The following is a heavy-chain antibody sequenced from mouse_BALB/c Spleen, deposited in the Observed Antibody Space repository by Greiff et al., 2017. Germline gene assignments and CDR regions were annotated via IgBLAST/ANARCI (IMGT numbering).Heavy chain of an antibody. Sequence: QVQLQQSGPELVKPGASVKMSCKASGYTFTSYVMHWVKQSHAKSLEWIGVISTYYGDASYNQKFKGKATMTVDKSSSTAYMELARLTSEDSAIYYCARSGGNYFDYWGQGTTLTVSS. CDR1: GYTFTSYV. V-gene: IGHV1-67*01. CDR2: ISTYYGDA. J-gene: IGHJ2*01. D-gene: IGHD3-1*01. CDR3: ARSGGNYFDY.